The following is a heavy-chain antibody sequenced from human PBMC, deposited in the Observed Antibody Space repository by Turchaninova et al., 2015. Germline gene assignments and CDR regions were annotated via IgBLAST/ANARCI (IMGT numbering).Heavy chain of an antibody. CDR2: IKQDGSGK. D-gene: IGHD1-7*01. CDR1: GFTFSSHW. CDR3: VRGNWNL. V-gene: IGHV3-7*01. J-gene: IGHJ4*02. Sequence: EVQLAESGGGLVQPGGSLRLSCAASGFTFSSHWMSWVRQAPGKGLEWVANIKQDGSGKTCVDSVKGRFTIARDNATNSLYLQMNSLRAEDTAVYYCVRGNWNLWGQGTLVTVSS.